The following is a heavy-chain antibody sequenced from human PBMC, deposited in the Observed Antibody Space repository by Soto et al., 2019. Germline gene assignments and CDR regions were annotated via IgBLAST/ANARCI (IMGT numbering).Heavy chain of an antibody. CDR3: ARDWPIHCSGGSCYSRGMDV. CDR1: GFTFSSYA. CDR2: ISYDGSNK. V-gene: IGHV3-30-3*01. D-gene: IGHD2-15*01. Sequence: PGGSLRLSCAASGFTFSSYAMHWVRQAPGKGLEWVAVISYDGSNKYYADSVKGRFTISRDNSKNTLYLQMNSLRAEDTAVYYCARDWPIHCSGGSCYSRGMDVWGQGTTVTVS. J-gene: IGHJ6*02.